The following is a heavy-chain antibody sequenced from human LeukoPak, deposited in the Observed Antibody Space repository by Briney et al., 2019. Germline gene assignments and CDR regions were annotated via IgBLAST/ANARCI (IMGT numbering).Heavy chain of an antibody. D-gene: IGHD4-17*01. CDR1: GYTFTSYG. V-gene: IGHV1-18*01. CDR2: ISAYNGNT. J-gene: IGHJ4*02. Sequence: ASVKVSCKASGYTFTSYGISWVRQAPGQGLEWMGWISAYNGNTNYAQKLQGRVTMTTDTSTSTAYMELRSPRSDDTAVYYCARAAYGDYGVGSDYWGQGTLVTVSS. CDR3: ARAAYGDYGVGSDY.